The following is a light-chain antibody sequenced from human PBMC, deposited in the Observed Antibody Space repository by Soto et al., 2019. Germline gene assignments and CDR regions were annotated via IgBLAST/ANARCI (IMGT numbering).Light chain of an antibody. Sequence: QSALTQPASVSGFPGQSITISCTGTSSDVGNYNYVSWYQQHPGKAPRLMIYEVNNRPSGVSGRFSGSKSGNTASLTISGLQYEDEADYYCNSYTSSSTVVFGGRTKLTVL. V-gene: IGLV2-14*01. J-gene: IGLJ2*01. CDR3: NSYTSSSTVV. CDR1: SSDVGNYNY. CDR2: EVN.